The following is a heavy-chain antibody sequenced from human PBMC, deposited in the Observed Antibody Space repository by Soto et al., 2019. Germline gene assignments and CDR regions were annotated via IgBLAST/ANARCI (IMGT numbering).Heavy chain of an antibody. CDR3: ARGVTVFGLVSRFWFDP. J-gene: IGHJ5*02. D-gene: IGHD3-3*01. CDR1: GGSISRGDYS. V-gene: IGHV4-30-4*01. Sequence: SETLSVTCTVSGGSISRGDYSWSWVRQSPGKGLEWIGHIYNSGITYYNPSLKSRVVISIDTSRNQFSLRLNSLTAADRAVYFCARGVTVFGLVSRFWFDPWGQGTVVTVSS. CDR2: IYNSGIT.